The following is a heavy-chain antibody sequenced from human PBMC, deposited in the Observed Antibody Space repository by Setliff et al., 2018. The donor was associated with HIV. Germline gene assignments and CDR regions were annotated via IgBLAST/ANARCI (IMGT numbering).Heavy chain of an antibody. J-gene: IGHJ3*01. Sequence: LSLTCTVSGGSFSSSTYSWGWIRQPPGMGLEWIGSIHSSGTTDYNPSLESRVAMSVDTSRSQFSLKLRSVTAADTAIYYCARHKTNYDFYAFDVWGQGTMVTVSS. D-gene: IGHD3-3*01. CDR2: IHSSGTT. V-gene: IGHV4-39*01. CDR1: GGSFSSSTYS. CDR3: ARHKTNYDFYAFDV.